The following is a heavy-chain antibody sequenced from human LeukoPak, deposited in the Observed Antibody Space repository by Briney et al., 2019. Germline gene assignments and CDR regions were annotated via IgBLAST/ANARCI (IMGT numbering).Heavy chain of an antibody. Sequence: PSGTLPLTCAVSGGSISSNNWWNWVRQPPGKGLEWIGEIYHSGSTNYNPSLNSRVTISVDKSKNQFSLKLSSVTAADTAVYYCARGLGAREVGYWGQGTLVTVSS. CDR2: IYHSGST. J-gene: IGHJ4*02. D-gene: IGHD1-26*01. CDR3: ARGLGAREVGY. CDR1: GGSISSNNW. V-gene: IGHV4-4*02.